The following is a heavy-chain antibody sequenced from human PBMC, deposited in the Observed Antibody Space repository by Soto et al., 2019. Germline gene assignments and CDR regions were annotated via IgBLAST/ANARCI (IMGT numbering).Heavy chain of an antibody. CDR1: GGSFSGYY. V-gene: IGHV4-34*01. CDR2: INHSGST. Sequence: QVQLQQWGAGLLKPSETLSLTCAVYGGSFSGYYWSWIRQPPGKGLEWIGEINHSGSTNYNPSRKSRVTISVDTSKNQFSLKLSSVTAADTAVYYCARRLRWEYGMDVWGQGTTVTVSS. CDR3: ARRLRWEYGMDV. J-gene: IGHJ6*02. D-gene: IGHD4-17*01.